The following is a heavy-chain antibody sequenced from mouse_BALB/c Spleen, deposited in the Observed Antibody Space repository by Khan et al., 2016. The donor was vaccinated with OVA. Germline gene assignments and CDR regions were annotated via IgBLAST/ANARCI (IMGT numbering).Heavy chain of an antibody. Sequence: VQLKESGPGLVKPSQSLSLTCTVTGFSITSGYGWNWIRQFPGNKLEWMGYISYSGSTNYNPSLKSRISITRDTSKNQFFLQLNSVTTEETATYYWARTARIKYWGQGTTLTVSS. J-gene: IGHJ2*01. CDR1: GFSITSGYG. V-gene: IGHV3-2*02. CDR2: ISYSGST. CDR3: ARTARIKY. D-gene: IGHD1-2*01.